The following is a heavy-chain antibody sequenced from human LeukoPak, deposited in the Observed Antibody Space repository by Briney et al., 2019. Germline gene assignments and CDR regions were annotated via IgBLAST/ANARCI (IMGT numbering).Heavy chain of an antibody. J-gene: IGHJ6*03. D-gene: IGHD3-22*01. CDR3: ARYYDSSGYPYYYYYYMDV. Sequence: PSETLSLTCTVSGGSISSYYWSWIRPPAGKGLGWIGRIYTIGSANYNPCLKRRVTMSVDTSKNQFSLKLSSVTATDTAVYYCARYYDSSGYPYYYYYYMDVWGKGTTVTVSS. CDR2: IYTIGSA. CDR1: GGSISSYY. V-gene: IGHV4-4*07.